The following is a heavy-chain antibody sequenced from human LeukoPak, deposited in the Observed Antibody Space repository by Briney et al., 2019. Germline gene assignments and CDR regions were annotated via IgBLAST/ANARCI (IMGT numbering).Heavy chain of an antibody. CDR1: GGSISSYY. V-gene: IGHV4-59*12. CDR3: ASRGYSYGYYYYMDV. Sequence: SETLSLTCTVSGGSISSYYWSWIRQPPGKGLEWIGYIYYSGSTNYNPSLKSRVTISVDTSKNQFSLKLSSVTAADTAVYYCASRGYSYGYYYYMDVWGKGTTVTVSS. J-gene: IGHJ6*03. D-gene: IGHD5-18*01. CDR2: IYYSGST.